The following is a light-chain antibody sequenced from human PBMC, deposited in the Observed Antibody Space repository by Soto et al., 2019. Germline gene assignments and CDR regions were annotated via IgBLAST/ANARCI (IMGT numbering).Light chain of an antibody. J-gene: IGKJ1*01. CDR1: QRVGSSY. CDR3: QQYGNSPWT. V-gene: IGKV3-20*01. CDR2: GAS. Sequence: NVLTQSPGTLSLSPGERATLSCRASQRVGSSYLAWYQHKPDQAPRLLIYGASGRATGTPDRFSGSGSGTDFSLTISRLEPEDFAVYYCQQYGNSPWTFGQGTKVDTK.